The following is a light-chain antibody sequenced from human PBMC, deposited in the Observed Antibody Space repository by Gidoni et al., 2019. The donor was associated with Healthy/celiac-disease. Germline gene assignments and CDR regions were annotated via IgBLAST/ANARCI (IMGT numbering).Light chain of an antibody. J-gene: IGLJ3*02. V-gene: IGLV3-21*03. CDR1: NIGSKS. CDR3: QVWDSSSDHWV. Sequence: SYVLTQPPSVSVAPGKTARITCGGNNIGSKSVHWYQQKPGQAPVLVVYDDSDRPSGIPERFSGSNSGNTATLTSGRVEAGNEADYYCQVWDSSSDHWVFGGGTKLTVL. CDR2: DDS.